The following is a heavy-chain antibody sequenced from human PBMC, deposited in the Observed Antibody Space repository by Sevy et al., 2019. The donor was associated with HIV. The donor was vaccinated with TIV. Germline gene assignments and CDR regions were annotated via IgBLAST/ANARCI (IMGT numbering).Heavy chain of an antibody. CDR2: INPNSGGT. CDR3: ARGPTLRSYLVSNMIDY. V-gene: IGHV1-2*02. D-gene: IGHD1-26*01. J-gene: IGHJ4*02. CDR1: GYTFTGYY. Sequence: ASLKVSCKASGYTFTGYYMHWVRQAPGQGLEWMGWINPNSGGTNYAQKFQGRVTMTRDTSISTAYMELSRLRSDDTAVYYCARGPTLRSYLVSNMIDYWGQGTLVTVSS.